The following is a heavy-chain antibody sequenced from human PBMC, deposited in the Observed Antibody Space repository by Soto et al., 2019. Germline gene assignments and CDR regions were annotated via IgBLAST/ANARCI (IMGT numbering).Heavy chain of an antibody. D-gene: IGHD1-26*01. CDR2: INPNSGGT. Sequence: GASVKVSCKASGYTFTGYYMHWVRQAPGQGLEWMGWINPNSGGTNYAQKFQGWVTMTRDTSISTAYMELSRLRSDDTAVYYCARGSLGALPAFGVWGQGTMVTVSS. J-gene: IGHJ3*01. V-gene: IGHV1-2*04. CDR1: GYTFTGYY. CDR3: ARGSLGALPAFGV.